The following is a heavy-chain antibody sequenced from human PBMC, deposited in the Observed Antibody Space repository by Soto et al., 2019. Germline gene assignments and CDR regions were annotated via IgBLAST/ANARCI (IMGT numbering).Heavy chain of an antibody. CDR3: AHAPGIAVTTNWFDP. CDR2: IYWDDDK. Sequence: QITLKESGPTLVKPTQTLTLTCTFSGFSLSTSEVGVGWIRQPPGKALQWLALIYWDDDKRYSPSLKSRPTITKDTSKNQVVLTMTNMDPVDTATYYCAHAPGIAVTTNWFDPWGQGILVTVSS. CDR1: GFSLSTSEVG. D-gene: IGHD6-19*01. J-gene: IGHJ5*02. V-gene: IGHV2-5*02.